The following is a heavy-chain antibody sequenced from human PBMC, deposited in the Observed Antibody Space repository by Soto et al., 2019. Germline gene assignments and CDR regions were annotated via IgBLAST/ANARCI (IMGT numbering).Heavy chain of an antibody. J-gene: IGHJ4*02. V-gene: IGHV3-7*01. CDR2: IKKDGGEK. CDR1: GFTFTNSW. Sequence: EVQLVESGGGLVQPGGSVRLSCAASGFTFTNSWMNWVRQAPGKGLEWVANIKKDGGEKYYVDSVKGRFTISRDNPTNSLFLQMNSQRAEDTAVYYCAKGAGATAGIIDYWGQGSLVTVSS. D-gene: IGHD6-13*01. CDR3: AKGAGATAGIIDY.